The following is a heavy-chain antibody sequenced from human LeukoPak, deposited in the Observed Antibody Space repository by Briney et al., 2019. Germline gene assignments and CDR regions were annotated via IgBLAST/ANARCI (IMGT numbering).Heavy chain of an antibody. Sequence: ASVKVSCKASGFTFTTYDITWVRQATGQGLEWVGWMNPKSGNTGSGQRFQGRVTMTRNTSISTVYMELHNLRSEDTAVYYCARTLRGNNWFDPWGQGTLVTVSS. CDR1: GFTFTTYD. J-gene: IGHJ5*02. V-gene: IGHV1-8*01. CDR3: ARTLRGNNWFDP. D-gene: IGHD3-10*01. CDR2: MNPKSGNT.